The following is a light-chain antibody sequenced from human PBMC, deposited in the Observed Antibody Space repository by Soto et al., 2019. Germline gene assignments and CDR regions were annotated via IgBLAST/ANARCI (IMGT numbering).Light chain of an antibody. V-gene: IGKV3-15*01. CDR2: GAS. CDR1: QSVSSN. Sequence: DIVMTQSPATLSVSLGETATLSCRASQSVSSNLVWYQQKPGQAPRLLIYGASTRATGIPARFSGSGSGTEFTLTISSLQSEDFAVYYCQQYSNWPPWTFGQGTKVEIK. J-gene: IGKJ1*01. CDR3: QQYSNWPPWT.